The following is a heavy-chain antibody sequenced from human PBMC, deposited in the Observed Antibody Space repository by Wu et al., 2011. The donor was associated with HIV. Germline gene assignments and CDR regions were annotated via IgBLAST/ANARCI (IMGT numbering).Heavy chain of an antibody. V-gene: IGHV1-69*05. Sequence: QVQLVQSGPEVKKPGSSVKVSCRASGGSFNDYAISWVRQAPGQGLEWLGRIIPLFGTSNYAQILQDRVTFTMDESTNTVFMELSSLRSSDTGIYFCARGDSIYYCSVPICYSPRGDWGQGTPVSVSS. CDR3: ARGDSIYYCSVPICYSPRGD. CDR2: IIPLFGTS. CDR1: GGSFNDYA. D-gene: IGHD2-2*01. J-gene: IGHJ4*02.